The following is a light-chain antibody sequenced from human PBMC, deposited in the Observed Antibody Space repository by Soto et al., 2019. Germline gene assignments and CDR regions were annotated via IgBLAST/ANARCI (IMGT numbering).Light chain of an antibody. V-gene: IGKV3-20*01. CDR3: HQYSSSSPSWT. CDR2: GAS. Sequence: EIVLTQSPGTLSLSPGERATLSCRASQSVSSSYLAWYQQKPGQAPRLLIYGASSRATGIPDRFSGSGSGTDFTLTISSLEPEDFAVYYCHQYSSSSPSWTFGQRTKVEIK. J-gene: IGKJ1*01. CDR1: QSVSSSY.